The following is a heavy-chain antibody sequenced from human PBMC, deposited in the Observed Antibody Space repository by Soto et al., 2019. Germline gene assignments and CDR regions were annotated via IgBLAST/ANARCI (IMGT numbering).Heavy chain of an antibody. Sequence: QVQLQESGPGLVKPSETLSLTCTVSGGSISSYYWSWIRQPPGKGLEWIGYIYYSGSTNYNPSLKSRVTISVDTSKNQFSLKLSSVTAADTAVYYCARNGVGDWPPHLSAGEALEYYGMDVWGQGTTVTVSS. CDR3: ARNGVGDWPPHLSAGEALEYYGMDV. D-gene: IGHD3-10*01. CDR2: IYYSGST. CDR1: GGSISSYY. V-gene: IGHV4-59*01. J-gene: IGHJ6*02.